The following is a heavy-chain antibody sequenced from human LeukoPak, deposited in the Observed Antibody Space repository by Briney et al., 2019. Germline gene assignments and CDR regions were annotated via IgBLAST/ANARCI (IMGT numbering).Heavy chain of an antibody. CDR3: ATAPAAQGPYYYYYMDV. D-gene: IGHD2-2*01. Sequence: ASVKVSCKVSGYTLTELSMHWVRQAPGKGLEWMGGFDPEDGETIYAQKFQGRVTTTEDTSTDTAYMELSSLRSEDTAVYYCATAPAAQGPYYYYYMDVWGKGTTVTVSS. J-gene: IGHJ6*03. CDR2: FDPEDGET. CDR1: GYTLTELS. V-gene: IGHV1-24*01.